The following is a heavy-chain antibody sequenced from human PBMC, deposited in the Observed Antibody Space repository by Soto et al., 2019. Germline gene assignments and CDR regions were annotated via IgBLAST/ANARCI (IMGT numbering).Heavy chain of an antibody. J-gene: IGHJ4*02. V-gene: IGHV4-4*02. CDR3: ARSKGFGELLRPFDY. D-gene: IGHD3-10*01. CDR1: GGSISSSNW. Sequence: PSETLSLTCAVSGGSISSSNWWSWVRQPPGKGLEWIGEIYHSGSTNYNPSLKSRVTISVDKSKNQFSLKLSSVTAADTAVYYCARSKGFGELLRPFDYWGQGTLVTVSS. CDR2: IYHSGST.